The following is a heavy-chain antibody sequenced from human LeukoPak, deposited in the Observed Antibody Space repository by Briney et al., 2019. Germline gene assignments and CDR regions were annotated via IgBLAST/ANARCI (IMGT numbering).Heavy chain of an antibody. J-gene: IGHJ4*02. D-gene: IGHD6-6*01. V-gene: IGHV1-3*01. Sequence: ASVKVSCKASGYTFTSYAMHWVRQAPGQRLEWMGWINAGNGNTKYSQKFQGRVTITRDTSASTAYMELSSLRSEDTAVYYCARAEHSTTEWGYFDYWGQGTLVTVSS. CDR2: INAGNGNT. CDR1: GYTFTSYA. CDR3: ARAEHSTTEWGYFDY.